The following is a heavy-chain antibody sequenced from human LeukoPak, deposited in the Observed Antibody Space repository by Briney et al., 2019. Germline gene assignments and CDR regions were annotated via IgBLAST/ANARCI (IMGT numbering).Heavy chain of an antibody. J-gene: IGHJ4*02. CDR1: GFTFSSYA. D-gene: IGHD6-6*01. CDR2: ISGSGGST. Sequence: GGSLRLSCAASGFTFSSYAMSWVRQAPGKGLEWVSAISGSGGSTYYADSVKGRFTISRDNSKNMLYLQMNSLRAEDTAVYYCAKRESSSSRTASDYWGQGTLVSVSS. V-gene: IGHV3-23*01. CDR3: AKRESSSSRTASDY.